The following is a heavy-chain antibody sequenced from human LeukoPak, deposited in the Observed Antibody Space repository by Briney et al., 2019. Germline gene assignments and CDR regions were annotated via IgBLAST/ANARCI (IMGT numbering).Heavy chain of an antibody. D-gene: IGHD3-3*02. CDR3: ARGRSPFLEWLLYRSYAFDI. CDR1: GGSFSGYY. CDR2: INHSGST. V-gene: IGHV4-34*01. J-gene: IGHJ3*02. Sequence: SETLSLTCAVYGGSFSGYYWSWIRQPPGKGLEWIGEINHSGSTNYNPSLKSRVTISVDTSKNQFSLKLSSVAAADTAVYYCARGRSPFLEWLLYRSYAFDIWGQGTMVTVSS.